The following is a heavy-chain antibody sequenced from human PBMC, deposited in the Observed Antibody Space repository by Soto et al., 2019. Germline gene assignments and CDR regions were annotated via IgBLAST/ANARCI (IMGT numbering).Heavy chain of an antibody. CDR1: GFTCDDYG. CDR2: INWHSGSI. J-gene: IGHJ6*02. CDR3: AKEKGCGGVRKDMDV. D-gene: IGHD3-16*01. Sequence: EVQLVESGGGLVQPGRSLRLSCAASGFTCDDYGMHWVRQAPGKGLECVSGINWHSGSIGYADAVKGRFTSSRDNAKNSLYLQMNSLRTEDTASYDCAKEKGCGGVRKDMDVGGHGTTVTVSS. V-gene: IGHV3-9*01.